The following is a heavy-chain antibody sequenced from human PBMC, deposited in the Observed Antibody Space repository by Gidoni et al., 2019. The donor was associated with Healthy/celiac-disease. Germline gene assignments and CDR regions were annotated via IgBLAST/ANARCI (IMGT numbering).Heavy chain of an antibody. CDR1: GGTFGSYT. CDR3: ARDLYEYYYDSSGGNGAFDI. V-gene: IGHV1-69*08. Sequence: QVQLVQSGAEVKKPGPSVTVSCKASGGTFGSYTISWVRQAPGQGLEWMGRIIPILGIANYAQKFQGRVTITADKSTSTAYMELSSLRSEDTAVYYCARDLYEYYYDSSGGNGAFDIWGQGTMVTVSS. D-gene: IGHD3-22*01. CDR2: IIPILGIA. J-gene: IGHJ3*02.